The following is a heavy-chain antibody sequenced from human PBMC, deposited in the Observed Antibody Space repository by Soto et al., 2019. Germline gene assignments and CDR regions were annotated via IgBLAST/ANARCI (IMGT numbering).Heavy chain of an antibody. CDR2: INAGNGNT. V-gene: IGHV1-3*01. D-gene: IGHD2-2*01. CDR3: ARIVVVPAAISWFDP. Sequence: QVQLVLSRAEVKKPGASVKVSCKASGYTFTSYAMHWVRQAPGQRLEWMGWINAGNGNTKYSQKFQGRVTITRDTSASTAYMELSSLRSEDTAVYYCARIVVVPAAISWFDPWGQGTLVTVSS. CDR1: GYTFTSYA. J-gene: IGHJ5*02.